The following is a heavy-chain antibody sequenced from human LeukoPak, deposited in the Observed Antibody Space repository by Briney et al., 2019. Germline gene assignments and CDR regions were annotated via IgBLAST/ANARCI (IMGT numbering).Heavy chain of an antibody. D-gene: IGHD6-13*01. CDR2: IYYSGST. CDR1: GGSISSHY. J-gene: IGHJ5*02. CDR3: AREVGSSWYSDWFDP. Sequence: SETLSLTCTVSGGSISSHYGSWIRQPPGKGLEWIGYIYYSGSTNYNPSLKSRVTISVDTSKNQFSLKLSSVTAADTAVYYCAREVGSSWYSDWFDPWGQGTLVTVSS. V-gene: IGHV4-59*11.